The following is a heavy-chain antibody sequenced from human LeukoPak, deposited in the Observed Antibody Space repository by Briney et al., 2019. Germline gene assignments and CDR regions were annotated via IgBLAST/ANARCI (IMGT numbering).Heavy chain of an antibody. CDR2: IRYDGSNK. J-gene: IGHJ4*02. CDR3: ARIAYNWNDEGDY. Sequence: GGSLRLSCAASGFTFSSYGMHWVRQAPGKGLEWVAFIRYDGSNKYYADSVKGRFTISRDNSKNTLYLQMNSLRAEDTAVYYCARIAYNWNDEGDYWGQGTLVTVSS. D-gene: IGHD1-1*01. CDR1: GFTFSSYG. V-gene: IGHV3-30*02.